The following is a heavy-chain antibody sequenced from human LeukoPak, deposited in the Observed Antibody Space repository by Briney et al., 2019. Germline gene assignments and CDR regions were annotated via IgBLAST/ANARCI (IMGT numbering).Heavy chain of an antibody. J-gene: IGHJ5*02. Sequence: GGSLRLSCIASGFTLNNYPAMHWVRQAPGKGLEWVAALSADGNAKFYADSVKGRFTISRDNSKSTVYLQMNSLRVEDAAVYYCSKDLTSDFGGDLDPWGQGTLVTVSS. CDR3: SKDLTSDFGGDLDP. V-gene: IGHV3-30-3*01. CDR2: LSADGNAK. D-gene: IGHD3-10*01. CDR1: GFTLNNYPA.